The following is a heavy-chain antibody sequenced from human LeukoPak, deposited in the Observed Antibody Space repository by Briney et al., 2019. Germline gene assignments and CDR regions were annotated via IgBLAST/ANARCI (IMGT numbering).Heavy chain of an antibody. J-gene: IGHJ4*02. Sequence: GRSLRLSCTASGFTFTSYAMHWVRQAPGKGLEWVAVISYDASNKYYADSVKGRFTISRDNSKNTLYLQMNSLRAEDTAVYYCAKDIGDQKGGEVDYWGQGTLVTVSS. V-gene: IGHV3-30*04. CDR3: AKDIGDQKGGEVDY. CDR1: GFTFTSYA. D-gene: IGHD3-16*01. CDR2: ISYDASNK.